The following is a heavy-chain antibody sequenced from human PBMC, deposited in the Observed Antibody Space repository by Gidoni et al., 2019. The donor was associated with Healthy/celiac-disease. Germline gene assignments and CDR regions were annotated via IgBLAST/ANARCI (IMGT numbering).Heavy chain of an antibody. V-gene: IGHV3-21*01. CDR3: AREGVWFGEPTFDY. Sequence: VKLRFTISRDNAKNSLYLQMNSLRAEDTAVYYCAREGVWFGEPTFDYWGQGTLVTVSS. J-gene: IGHJ4*02. D-gene: IGHD3-10*01.